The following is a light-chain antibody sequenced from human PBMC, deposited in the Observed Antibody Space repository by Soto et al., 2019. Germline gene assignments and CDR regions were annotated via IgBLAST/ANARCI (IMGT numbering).Light chain of an antibody. CDR3: QQFNSYLLT. CDR1: QGISSA. Sequence: AIQLTQSPSSLSASVGDRVTITCRASQGISSALAWYQQKPGKAPKLLIYDASSLESGVPSRFXXXXXXXXXXXXXXXLQPEDFATYYCQQFNSYLLTLGGGTKVEIK. CDR2: DAS. V-gene: IGKV1-13*02. J-gene: IGKJ4*01.